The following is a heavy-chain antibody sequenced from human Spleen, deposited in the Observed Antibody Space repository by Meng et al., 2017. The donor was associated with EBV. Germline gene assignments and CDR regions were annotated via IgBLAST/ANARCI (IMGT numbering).Heavy chain of an antibody. CDR2: IKSKTDGGTT. J-gene: IGHJ4*02. V-gene: IGHV3-15*01. CDR1: GFTFRNAW. D-gene: IGHD4-23*01. CDR3: TRWSYGGTAY. Sequence: EVQLVESGGGLIKPGXXXXLSCAASGFTFRNAWMCWVRQAPGKGLEWVGRIKSKTDGGTTDYAAPVKGRFTISRDDSKNTLYLQMNSLKTEDTAVYYCTRWSYGGTAYWGQGTLVTVSS.